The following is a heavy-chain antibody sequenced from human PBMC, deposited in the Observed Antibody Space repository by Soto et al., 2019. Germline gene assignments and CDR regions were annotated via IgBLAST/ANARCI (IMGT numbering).Heavy chain of an antibody. CDR3: GSHGNYDIGWFDP. V-gene: IGHV4-30-4*01. Sequence: QVQLQESGPGLVKPSQTLSLTCTVSGASISSGDDYWSWIRQPPGKGLEWIGYTHYSGSVNYNPSLKSRVTISADASRSHVALILKSVTAADTAVYYCGSHGNYDIGWFDPWGQGILVTVSS. D-gene: IGHD3-9*01. CDR1: GASISSGDDY. CDR2: THYSGSV. J-gene: IGHJ5*02.